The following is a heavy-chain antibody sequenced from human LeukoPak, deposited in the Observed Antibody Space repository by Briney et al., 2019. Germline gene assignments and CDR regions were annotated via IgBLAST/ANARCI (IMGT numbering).Heavy chain of an antibody. CDR3: ARAGRYCGRISCPYYFDY. J-gene: IGHJ4*02. V-gene: IGHV1-8*01. CDR2: RNPNSGNT. Sequence: ASVKVSCKASGCTFTSYDINWVRQATGQGLEWMGWRNPNSGNTGYAQKFQCRVSMTRNTSIHTDYMELTSLRSEDTAVYYCARAGRYCGRISCPYYFDYWGQGSLVAVSS. D-gene: IGHD2-15*01. CDR1: GCTFTSYD.